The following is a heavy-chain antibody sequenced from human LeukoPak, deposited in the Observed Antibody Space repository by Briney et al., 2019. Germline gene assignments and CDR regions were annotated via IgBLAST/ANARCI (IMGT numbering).Heavy chain of an antibody. CDR1: GFTFSSYA. Sequence: GGSLRLSCAASGFTFSSYAMHWVRQAPGKGLEWVAVISYDGSNKYYADSVKGRFTISRDNSKNTLYLQMNSLRAEDTAVYYCAKSDTPWGSWYYFDYWGQGTLVTVSS. CDR2: ISYDGSNK. CDR3: AKSDTPWGSWYYFDY. V-gene: IGHV3-30*04. J-gene: IGHJ4*02. D-gene: IGHD6-13*01.